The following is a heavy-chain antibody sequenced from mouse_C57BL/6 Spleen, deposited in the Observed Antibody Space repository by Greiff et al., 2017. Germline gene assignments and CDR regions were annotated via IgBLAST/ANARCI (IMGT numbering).Heavy chain of an antibody. CDR1: GFTFSSYG. J-gene: IGHJ4*01. Sequence: EVKLVESGGDLVKPGGSLKLSCAASGFTFSSYGLSWVRQTPDKRLEWVATISSGGSYTYYPESVKGRFTISRDNAKNTLYLHMSSLKSEDTAMYYCAIQPSSWNYYAMDYWGQGTSVTVSS. D-gene: IGHD1-1*01. CDR2: ISSGGSYT. CDR3: AIQPSSWNYYAMDY. V-gene: IGHV5-6*01.